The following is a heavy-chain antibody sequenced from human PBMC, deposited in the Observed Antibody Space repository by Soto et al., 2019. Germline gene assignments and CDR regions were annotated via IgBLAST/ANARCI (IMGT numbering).Heavy chain of an antibody. V-gene: IGHV4-34*01. CDR2: INHSGST. CDR1: GGSFSGYY. J-gene: IGHJ5*02. Sequence: QVQLQQWGAGLLKPSETLSLTCAVYGGSFSGYYWSWIRQPPGKGLEWIGEINHSGSTNYNPSLTSRVTISVDTSKHRCALKLSSVTAAATAVYYCARGGRDCSGGSCSSRVSTGWFDPWGQGTLVTVSS. D-gene: IGHD2-15*01. CDR3: ARGGRDCSGGSCSSRVSTGWFDP.